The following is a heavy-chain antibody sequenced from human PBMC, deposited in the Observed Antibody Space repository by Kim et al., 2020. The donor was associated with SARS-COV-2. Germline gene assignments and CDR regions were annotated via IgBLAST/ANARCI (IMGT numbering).Heavy chain of an antibody. Sequence: AQRFQGRVTMTRDTSISTAYMELSRLRSDDTAVYYCARATGGYSYGYTDYWGQGTLVTVSS. V-gene: IGHV1-2*02. D-gene: IGHD5-18*01. J-gene: IGHJ4*02. CDR3: ARATGGYSYGYTDY.